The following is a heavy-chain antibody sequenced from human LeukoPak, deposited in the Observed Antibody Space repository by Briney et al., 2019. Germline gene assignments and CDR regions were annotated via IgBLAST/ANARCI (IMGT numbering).Heavy chain of an antibody. CDR3: ARMNWLTTDNPNWFDP. V-gene: IGHV1-8*01. CDR1: GYTFTSHD. Sequence: ASVKVSCKASGYTFTSHDINWVRQANGQGLEWMGWMKPNSGDTGYAQKFQGRVTMTRNTSISTAYMELSSLRSEDTAVYYCARMNWLTTDNPNWFDPWGQGTLVTVSS. CDR2: MKPNSGDT. D-gene: IGHD4-11*01. J-gene: IGHJ5*02.